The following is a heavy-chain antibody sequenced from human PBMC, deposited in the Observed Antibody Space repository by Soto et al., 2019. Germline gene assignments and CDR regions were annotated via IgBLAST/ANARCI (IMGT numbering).Heavy chain of an antibody. CDR3: ASCASCYYDSSGYYFDFDD. CDR2: IIPIFGTA. CDR1: GGTFSSYA. D-gene: IGHD3-22*01. V-gene: IGHV1-69*13. J-gene: IGHJ4*02. Sequence: SVKVSCKASGGTFSSYAISWVRQAPGQGLEWMGGIIPIFGTANYAQKFQGRVTITADESTSTAYMELSSLRSEDTAVYYCASCASCYYDSSGYYFDFDDWGQGTLVTVSS.